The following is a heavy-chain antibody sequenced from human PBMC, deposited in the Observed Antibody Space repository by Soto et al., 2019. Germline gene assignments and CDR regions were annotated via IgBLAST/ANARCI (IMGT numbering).Heavy chain of an antibody. D-gene: IGHD3-10*01. V-gene: IGHV3-30*18. CDR2: ISYDGSNK. J-gene: IGHJ6*02. CDR1: GFTFSSYG. CDR3: AKENGWFGELPTDGMDV. Sequence: QVQLVESGGGVVQPGRSLRLSCAASGFTFSSYGMHWVRQAPGKGLEWVAVISYDGSNKYYADSVKGRFTISRDNSKNTLYLQMDSLRAEDTAVYYCAKENGWFGELPTDGMDVWGQGTTVTVSS.